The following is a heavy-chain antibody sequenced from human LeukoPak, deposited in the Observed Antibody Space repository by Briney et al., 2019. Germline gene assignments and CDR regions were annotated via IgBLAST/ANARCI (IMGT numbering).Heavy chain of an antibody. J-gene: IGHJ4*02. CDR3: ARQIAVAGKAGF. Sequence: SETLSLTCTVSGGSISSYYWTWIRQPAGKGLEWIGRIYTTGSTNYNPSLNSRVTMSVDTSKNQSSLKLSSVTAADTAVYYCARQIAVAGKAGFWGQGTLVTVSS. V-gene: IGHV4-4*07. CDR1: GGSISSYY. CDR2: IYTTGST. D-gene: IGHD6-19*01.